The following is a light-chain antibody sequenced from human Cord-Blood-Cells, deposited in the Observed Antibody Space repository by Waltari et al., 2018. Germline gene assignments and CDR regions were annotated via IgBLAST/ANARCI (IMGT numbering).Light chain of an antibody. Sequence: DIQMTQSPSTLSASVGDRVTITCRASQSISSWLAWYQQIPGKAPKLLIYKASSLESGVPSRFSGSGSGTEFTLTISSLQPDDFATYYCQQYNSYSMYTFGQGTKLEIK. CDR2: KAS. J-gene: IGKJ2*01. V-gene: IGKV1-5*03. CDR1: QSISSW. CDR3: QQYNSYSMYT.